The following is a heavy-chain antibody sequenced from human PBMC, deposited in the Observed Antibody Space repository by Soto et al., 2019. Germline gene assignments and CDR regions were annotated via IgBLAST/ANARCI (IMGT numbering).Heavy chain of an antibody. J-gene: IGHJ4*01. CDR1: GGSISSYY. CDR2: IYYSGST. V-gene: IGHV4-59*01. D-gene: IGHD6-13*01. CDR3: ARVSSSRKWYDY. Sequence: SETLSLTCTVSGGSISSYYLSWIRQPPGKGLEWIGYIYYSGSTNYNPSLKSRVTISVDTSKNQFSLKLSSVTAADTAVYYCARVSSSRKWYDYWGQGTLVTVSS.